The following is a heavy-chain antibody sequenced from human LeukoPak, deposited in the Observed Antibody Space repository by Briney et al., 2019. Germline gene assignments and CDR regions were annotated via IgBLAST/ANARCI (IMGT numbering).Heavy chain of an antibody. CDR2: MNPNSGNT. V-gene: IGHV1-8*01. D-gene: IGHD6-13*01. CDR3: ARGHSIGAAGREPYYYYMDV. CDR1: GYTFTSYD. Sequence: ASVKVSCKASGYTFTSYDINWVRQATGQGLEWMGWMNPNSGNTGYAQKFQGRVTMTRNTSISTAYMELSSLRSEDTAVYYCARGHSIGAAGREPYYYYMDVWGKGTTVTVSS. J-gene: IGHJ6*03.